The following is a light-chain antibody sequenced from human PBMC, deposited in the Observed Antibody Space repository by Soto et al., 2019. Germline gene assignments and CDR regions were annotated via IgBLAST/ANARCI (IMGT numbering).Light chain of an antibody. CDR2: AAS. Sequence: DIQMTPSPSSLSASVGDRVTITCRASQSISSYLNWYQQKPGKAPKLLIYAASSLQSGVPSRFSGSGSGTDFTLTISSLQTEDLATYYCQQSYSTPITFGQGTRLENK. CDR3: QQSYSTPIT. CDR1: QSISSY. V-gene: IGKV1-39*01. J-gene: IGKJ5*01.